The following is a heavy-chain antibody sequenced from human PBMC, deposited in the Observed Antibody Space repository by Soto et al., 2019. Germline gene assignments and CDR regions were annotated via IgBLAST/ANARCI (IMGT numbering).Heavy chain of an antibody. J-gene: IGHJ4*02. Sequence: XGSLRLSCAASGFAFSNSTMNGVRKAPGKGLEWVACITMSGSFIYYADSMKGRFTISRDDAKKSLYLQMNSLRAEDTAVYYCARVPAASDRTAFYYVSKFFYFDYWGRGTQVTVSS. CDR3: ARVPAASDRTAFYYVSKFFYFDY. D-gene: IGHD3-22*01. CDR1: GFAFSNST. V-gene: IGHV3-21*01. CDR2: ITMSGSFI.